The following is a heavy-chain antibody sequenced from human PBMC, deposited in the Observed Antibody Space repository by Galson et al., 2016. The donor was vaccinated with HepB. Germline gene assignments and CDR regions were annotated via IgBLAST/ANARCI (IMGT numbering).Heavy chain of an antibody. D-gene: IGHD3-16*01. J-gene: IGHJ5*02. Sequence: QSGAEVKKPGESLKISCKGSGFSFTSHWIGWIRQVPGKGLEFMGIVYPGDSGVRYSPSFQGQVIISADKSTDTAYLQWSSLKASDTAIYYCARRLRGGYAPGFAPWGQGTLVTVSS. V-gene: IGHV5-51*01. CDR1: GFSFTSHW. CDR3: ARRLRGGYAPGFAP. CDR2: VYPGDSGV.